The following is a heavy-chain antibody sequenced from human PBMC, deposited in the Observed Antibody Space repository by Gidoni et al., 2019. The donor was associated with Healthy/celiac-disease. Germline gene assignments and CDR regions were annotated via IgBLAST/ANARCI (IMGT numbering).Heavy chain of an antibody. CDR3: ARHVHNWNDGWFDP. J-gene: IGHJ5*02. V-gene: IGHV4-39*01. D-gene: IGHD1-20*01. Sequence: QLQLQESGPGLVKPSETLSLTCTVSGGSISSSSYYWGWIRQPPGKGLEWIGSIYYSGSTYYNPSLKSRVTISVDTSKNQFSLKLSSVTAADTAVYYCARHVHNWNDGWFDPWGQGTLVTVSS. CDR1: GGSISSSSYY. CDR2: IYYSGST.